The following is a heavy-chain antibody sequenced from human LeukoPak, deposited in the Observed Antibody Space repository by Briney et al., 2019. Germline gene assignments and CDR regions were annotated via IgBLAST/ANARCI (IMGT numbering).Heavy chain of an antibody. Sequence: GGSLRLSCAASGFTFSSYGMHWVRQAPGKGLEWVAFIQYDGNNNYYAESVKGRCTISRDNYKNTLYLQMNSLRAEDTAVYYCAKDRLRVVATSFDYWGQGTLVTVSS. CDR1: GFTFSSYG. CDR2: IQYDGNNN. V-gene: IGHV3-30*02. J-gene: IGHJ4*02. D-gene: IGHD5-12*01. CDR3: AKDRLRVVATSFDY.